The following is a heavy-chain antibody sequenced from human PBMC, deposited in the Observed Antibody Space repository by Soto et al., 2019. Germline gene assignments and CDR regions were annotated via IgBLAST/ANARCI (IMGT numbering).Heavy chain of an antibody. Sequence: GASVKVSCKASGYTFTAYYIHWVRQAPGQGLEWMGRINPNSGVTRYTQKFQGRFTMTRDTSITTAYMELNRLRSDDTAVYYCARDYFGSGSETDYWGRGTLVTVSS. V-gene: IGHV1-2*02. J-gene: IGHJ4*02. CDR2: INPNSGVT. CDR3: ARDYFGSGSETDY. CDR1: GYTFTAYY. D-gene: IGHD3-10*01.